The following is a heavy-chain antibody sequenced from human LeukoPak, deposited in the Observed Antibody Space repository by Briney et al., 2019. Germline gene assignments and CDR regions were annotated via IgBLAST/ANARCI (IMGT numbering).Heavy chain of an antibody. D-gene: IGHD4-23*01. Sequence: GASVKVSCKASGGTFSSYAISWVRQAPGQGLEWMGWISAYNGNTNYAQKLQGRVTMTTDTSTSTAYMELRSLRSDDTAVYYCARIATVVEDAFDIWGQGTMVTVSS. CDR3: ARIATVVEDAFDI. V-gene: IGHV1-18*01. CDR1: GGTFSSYA. CDR2: ISAYNGNT. J-gene: IGHJ3*02.